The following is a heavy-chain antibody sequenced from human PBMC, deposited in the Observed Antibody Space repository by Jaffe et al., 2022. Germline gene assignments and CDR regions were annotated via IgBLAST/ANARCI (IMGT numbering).Heavy chain of an antibody. D-gene: IGHD3-10*01. CDR1: GGTFSSYA. J-gene: IGHJ4*02. Sequence: QVQLVQSGAEVKKPGSSVKVSCKASGGTFSSYAISWVRQAPGQGLEWMGGIIPIFGTANYAQKFQGRVTITADESTSTAYMELSSLRSEDTAVYYCARGTMVQGVIIPELFDYWGQGTLVTVSS. V-gene: IGHV1-69*01. CDR2: IIPIFGTA. CDR3: ARGTMVQGVIIPELFDY.